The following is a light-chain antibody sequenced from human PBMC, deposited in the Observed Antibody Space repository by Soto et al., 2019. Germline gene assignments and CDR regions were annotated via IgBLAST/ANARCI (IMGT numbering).Light chain of an antibody. J-gene: IGKJ5*01. CDR2: GAS. CDR1: QSVISR. Sequence: EIVLTQSPGTLALSPGERATLSCRASQSVISRLAWYQHKPGQAPRLLISGASNRASGIPARFSAWGSGTDFTLTISRVDPADFAFYYCQQYFTSPITFGQGTRLEIK. V-gene: IGKV3-20*01. CDR3: QQYFTSPIT.